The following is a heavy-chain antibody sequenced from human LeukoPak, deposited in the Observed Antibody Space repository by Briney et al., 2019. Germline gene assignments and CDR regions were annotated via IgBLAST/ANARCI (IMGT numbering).Heavy chain of an antibody. V-gene: IGHV4-34*01. CDR1: GGSFSGYY. CDR3: ARFRYDYVWGSYRLGYFDY. J-gene: IGHJ4*02. CDR2: INHSGST. Sequence: SETLSLTCAVYGGSFSGYYWSWIRQPPGKGLEWIGEINHSGSTNYNPSFKSRVSISVDTSKNQFSLKLSSVTAADTAVYYCARFRYDYVWGSYRLGYFDYWGQGTLVTASS. D-gene: IGHD3-16*02.